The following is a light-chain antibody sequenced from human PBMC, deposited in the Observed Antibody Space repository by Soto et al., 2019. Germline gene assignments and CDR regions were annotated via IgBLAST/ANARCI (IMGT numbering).Light chain of an antibody. V-gene: IGKV3-15*01. J-gene: IGKJ1*01. CDR3: QQYNNWPPWT. CDR2: GAS. CDR1: QSISSG. Sequence: EVVMTQSPATLSVSPGERATLSCRASQSISSGLAWYQQKPGQAPRLLIYGASTRASDIPARFSGSGSGTEFTLTISSLQSEDFAVYYCQQYNNWPPWTFGQGTKVDIK.